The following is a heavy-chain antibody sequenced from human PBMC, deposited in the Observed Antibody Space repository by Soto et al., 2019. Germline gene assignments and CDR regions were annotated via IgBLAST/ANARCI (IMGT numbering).Heavy chain of an antibody. D-gene: IGHD2-2*02. CDR1: GGSFSGYY. CDR3: ARDRPRGIVVVPAATPGGDNWFDP. Sequence: SETLSLTCAVYGGSFSGYYWSWIRQPPGKGLEWIGEINHSGSTNYNPSLKSRVTMTRDTSISTAYMELSRLRSDDTAVYYCARDRPRGIVVVPAATPGGDNWFDPWGQGTLVTVSS. V-gene: IGHV4-34*10. J-gene: IGHJ5*02. CDR2: INHSGST.